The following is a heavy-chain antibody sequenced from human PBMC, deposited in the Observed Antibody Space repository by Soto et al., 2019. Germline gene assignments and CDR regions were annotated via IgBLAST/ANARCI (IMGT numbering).Heavy chain of an antibody. J-gene: IGHJ5*02. CDR3: ATALGLGAFWGGKFDP. V-gene: IGHV1-24*01. D-gene: IGHD3-16*01. CDR1: GYTLTELS. CDR2: FDPEDGET. Sequence: QVQLVQSGAEVKKPGASVKVSCKVSGYTLTELSMHWVRQAPGKGLEWMGGFDPEDGETIYAQKFKGRVTMTEDTSTDTAYMELSSLRSEDTAVYYCATALGLGAFWGGKFDPWGQGTLVTVSS.